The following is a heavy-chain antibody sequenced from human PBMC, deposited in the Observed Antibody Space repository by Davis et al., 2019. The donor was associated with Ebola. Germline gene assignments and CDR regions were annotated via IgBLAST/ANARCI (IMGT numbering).Heavy chain of an antibody. CDR1: GDSIKSYY. CDR2: IDYNGRT. V-gene: IGHV4-59*01. Sequence: SETLSLTCTVSGDSIKSYYWNWIRQTPGKGLEWIGYIDYNGRTDQNPSLKSRVTILRDTSKNQFSLKLNSVTTADTAVYYCARGAAMTITGGFTKFDYWGQGTLVTVSS. J-gene: IGHJ4*02. D-gene: IGHD4/OR15-4a*01. CDR3: ARGAAMTITGGFTKFDY.